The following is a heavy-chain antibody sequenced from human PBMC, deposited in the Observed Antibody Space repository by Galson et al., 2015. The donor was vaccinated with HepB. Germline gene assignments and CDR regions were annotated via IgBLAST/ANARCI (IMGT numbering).Heavy chain of an antibody. V-gene: IGHV3-9*01. CDR1: RFTFDDYA. CDR3: AKDLNGYPGDAFDI. Sequence: SLRLSCAASRFTFDDYAMHWVRQAPGKGLEWVSGISWNSGSIAYEDSVKGRFTISRDNDRNSLYLQMNNLRAEDTALYYCAKDLNGYPGDAFDIWGQGTMVTVSS. D-gene: IGHD5-24*01. CDR2: ISWNSGSI. J-gene: IGHJ3*02.